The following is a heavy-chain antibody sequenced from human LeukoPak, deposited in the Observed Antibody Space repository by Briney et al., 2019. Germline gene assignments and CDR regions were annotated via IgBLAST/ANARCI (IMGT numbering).Heavy chain of an antibody. Sequence: SETLSLTCTVSGGSISSYYWSWIRQPPGKGLEWIGYIYYSGSTNYNPSLKSRVTISVDTSKNQFSLKLSSVTAADTAVYYCARDGGSGSDFDYWGQGTLVTVSS. J-gene: IGHJ4*02. CDR3: ARDGGSGSDFDY. V-gene: IGHV4-59*01. CDR1: GGSISSYY. CDR2: IYYSGST. D-gene: IGHD3-10*01.